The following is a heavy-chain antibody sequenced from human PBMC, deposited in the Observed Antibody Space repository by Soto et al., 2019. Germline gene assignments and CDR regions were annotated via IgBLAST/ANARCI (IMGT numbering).Heavy chain of an antibody. CDR1: GYTFIGYY. CDR2: INPRSGDT. J-gene: IGHJ5*02. Sequence: QVQLVQSGAEGKKPGASVKVSCKASGYTFIGYYIHWVRQAPGQGLEWMGRINPRSGDTTYAQKCQGRLTTTRDTPISTADMALSSLRSDDTAVYYCGRDGVGATPLGWFDPWGQGSLGTVSS. D-gene: IGHD1-26*01. V-gene: IGHV1-2*06. CDR3: GRDGVGATPLGWFDP.